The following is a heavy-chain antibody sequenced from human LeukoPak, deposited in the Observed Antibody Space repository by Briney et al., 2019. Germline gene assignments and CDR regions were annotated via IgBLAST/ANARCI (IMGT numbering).Heavy chain of an antibody. CDR3: ARDSNSHLYAYFSMDV. V-gene: IGHV4-59*01. CDR1: GDSINSYY. CDR2: IYYSGSA. J-gene: IGHJ6*03. D-gene: IGHD2-21*01. Sequence: SETLPLTCNVSGDSINSYYWSWIRQPPGRGLEWIGHIYYSGSASYNPSLKSRVTISVDLPKNQFSLKLKSVSAADTAVYYCARDSNSHLYAYFSMDVWGKGTTVTVSS.